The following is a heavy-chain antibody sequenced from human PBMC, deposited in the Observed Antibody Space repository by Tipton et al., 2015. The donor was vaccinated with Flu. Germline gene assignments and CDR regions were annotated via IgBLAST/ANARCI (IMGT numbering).Heavy chain of an antibody. Sequence: SLRLSCAASGFTFSSYSMNWVRQAPGKGLEWVSSISSSSSYIYYADSVKGRFTISRDNAKNSLYLQMNSLRAEDTAVYYCARDGVIVVLRVGMDVWGQGTTVTVSS. V-gene: IGHV3-21*01. D-gene: IGHD3-22*01. J-gene: IGHJ6*02. CDR2: ISSSSSYI. CDR3: ARDGVIVVLRVGMDV. CDR1: GFTFSSYS.